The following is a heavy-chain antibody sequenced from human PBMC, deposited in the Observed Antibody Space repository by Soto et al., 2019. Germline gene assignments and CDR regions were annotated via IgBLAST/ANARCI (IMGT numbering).Heavy chain of an antibody. CDR2: IIPIFGTA. CDR3: ARELGIAAAGTASMDV. Sequence: QVQLVQSGAEVKKPGSSVKVSCKASGGTFSSYAISWVRQAPGQGLEWMGGIIPIFGTANYAQKFQGRVRITADESTSTAYMELSSLRSEDTAVYYCARELGIAAAGTASMDVWGQGTTVTVSS. V-gene: IGHV1-69*01. J-gene: IGHJ6*02. CDR1: GGTFSSYA. D-gene: IGHD6-13*01.